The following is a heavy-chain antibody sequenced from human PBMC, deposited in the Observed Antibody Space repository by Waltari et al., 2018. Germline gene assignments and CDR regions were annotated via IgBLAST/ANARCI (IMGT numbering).Heavy chain of an antibody. J-gene: IGHJ4*02. CDR3: VRDWGGDDSGSV. V-gene: IGHV4-61*02. CDR1: GVSISSGTYY. Sequence: QVQLQESGPRLVKPSQTLSLTCTVSGVSISSGTYYWSWIRQSAGRGLEWIGRIYSGGTTKYNPSLKSRVSISIDRSKNQFFVRLTSATAADSAIYYCVRDWGGDDSGSVWGRGAPVTVSS. CDR2: IYSGGTT. D-gene: IGHD3-10*01.